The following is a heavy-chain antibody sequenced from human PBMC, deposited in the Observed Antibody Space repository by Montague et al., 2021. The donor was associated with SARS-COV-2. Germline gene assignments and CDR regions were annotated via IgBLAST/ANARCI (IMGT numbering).Heavy chain of an antibody. D-gene: IGHD3-3*01. J-gene: IGHJ4*02. CDR2: FFLNAEQ. CDR3: ARIRTGPPLLYLGVWDYYFDF. Sequence: PALVKPTQTLTLTCTVSGFSLNNRLGVTWVRQPPGKALDCLAPFFLNAEQSVTTSLKTRPTVPRHTSTAQFVLSMTNLAPTDTATYNCARIRTGPPLLYLGVWDYYFDFWGQGILVSVSS. V-gene: IGHV2-26*01. CDR1: GFSLNNRLG.